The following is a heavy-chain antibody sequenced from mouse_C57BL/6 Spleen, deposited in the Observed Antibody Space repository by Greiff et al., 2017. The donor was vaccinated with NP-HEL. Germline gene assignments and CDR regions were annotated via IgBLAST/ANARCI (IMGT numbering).Heavy chain of an antibody. CDR1: GFSLTSYG. D-gene: IGHD1-1*01. CDR3: ARKPYYYGSSLYAMDY. J-gene: IGHJ4*01. V-gene: IGHV2-2*01. CDR2: IWSGGST. Sequence: VQLQQSGPGLVQPSQSLSITCTVSGFSLTSYGVHWVRQSPGKGLEWLGVIWSGGSTDYNAAFISRLSISKDNSKSQVFFKMNSLQADDTAIYYCARKPYYYGSSLYAMDYWGQGTSVTVSS.